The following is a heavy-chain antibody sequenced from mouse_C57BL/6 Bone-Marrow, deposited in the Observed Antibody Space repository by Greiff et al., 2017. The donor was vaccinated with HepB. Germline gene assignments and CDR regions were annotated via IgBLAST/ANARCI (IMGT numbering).Heavy chain of an antibody. CDR1: GYTFTSYW. V-gene: IGHV1-72*01. CDR2: IDPNSGGT. CDR3: ARSAAAWYFDV. Sequence: QVQLKQPGAELVKPGASVKLSCKASGYTFTSYWMHWVKQRPGRGLEWIGRIDPNSGGTKYNEKFKSKATLTVDKPSSTAYMQLSSLTSADSAVYDWARSAAAWYFDVWGTGTTVTVSS. J-gene: IGHJ1*03.